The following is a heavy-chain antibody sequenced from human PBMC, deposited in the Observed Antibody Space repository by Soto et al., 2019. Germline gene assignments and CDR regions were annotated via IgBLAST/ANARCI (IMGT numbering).Heavy chain of an antibody. J-gene: IGHJ5*02. CDR2: IWYDGSNK. V-gene: IGHV3-33*01. CDR1: GFTFSSYG. Sequence: QVQLVESGGGVVQPGRSLRLSCAASGFTFSSYGMHWVRQAPGKGLEWVAVIWYDGSNKYYADSVKGRFTISRDNSKNTLYLQMNSLRAEDTAVYYCARERYGIFGVVLHRRNWFDPWGQGTLVTVSS. D-gene: IGHD3-3*01. CDR3: ARERYGIFGVVLHRRNWFDP.